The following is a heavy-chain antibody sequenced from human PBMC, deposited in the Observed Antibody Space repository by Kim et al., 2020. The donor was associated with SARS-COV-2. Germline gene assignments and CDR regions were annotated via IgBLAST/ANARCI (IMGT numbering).Heavy chain of an antibody. V-gene: IGHV3-23*01. D-gene: IGHD2-2*01. J-gene: IGHJ4*02. CDR3: AKDIDFRSSAPTGYFDY. Sequence: VKGRFTISRDNSKNTLYLQMNSLRAEDTAVYYCAKDIDFRSSAPTGYFDYWGQGTLVTVSS.